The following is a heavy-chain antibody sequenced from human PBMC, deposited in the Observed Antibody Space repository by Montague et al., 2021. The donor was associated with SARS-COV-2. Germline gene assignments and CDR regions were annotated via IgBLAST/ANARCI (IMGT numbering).Heavy chain of an antibody. Sequence: SETRSLTCAVYAGSYRGYYWSWIRQTPGKGLEWIGEINPSGGTNYNPSFESRVTISADTSKKQFSLKFRSVSAADTAVYYCARGRYGGAAYWGQGTLVTVTS. D-gene: IGHD1-26*01. V-gene: IGHV4-34*01. CDR3: ARGRYGGAAY. CDR1: AGSYRGYY. J-gene: IGHJ4*02. CDR2: INPSGGT.